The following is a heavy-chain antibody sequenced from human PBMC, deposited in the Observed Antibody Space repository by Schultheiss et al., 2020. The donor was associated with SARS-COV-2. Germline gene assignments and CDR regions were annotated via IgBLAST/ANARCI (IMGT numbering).Heavy chain of an antibody. D-gene: IGHD4-17*01. CDR2: IYHSGTT. CDR3: ARATVTTRLRLFDY. CDR1: GASISSSNW. J-gene: IGHJ4*02. Sequence: SETLSLTCAVSGASISSSNWWSWVRQPPGKGLEWIGEIYHSGTTNYNPSLKSRVTISVDKSKNQFSLRLSSVTAADTAVYYCARATVTTRLRLFDYWGQGTLVTVSS. V-gene: IGHV4-4*02.